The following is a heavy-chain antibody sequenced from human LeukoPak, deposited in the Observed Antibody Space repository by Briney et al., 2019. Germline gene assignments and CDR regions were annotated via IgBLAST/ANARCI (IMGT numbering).Heavy chain of an antibody. V-gene: IGHV3-30*02. CDR3: APLSLGSSRLFDY. J-gene: IGHJ4*02. CDR2: IRYDGSNK. Sequence: GGSLRLSCAASGFTFSSYGMHWVRQAPGKGLEWVAFIRYDGSNKYYADSVKGRFTISRDNSKNTLYLQMNSLRAEDTAVYYCAPLSLGSSRLFDYWGQGTLVTVST. CDR1: GFTFSSYG. D-gene: IGHD6-13*01.